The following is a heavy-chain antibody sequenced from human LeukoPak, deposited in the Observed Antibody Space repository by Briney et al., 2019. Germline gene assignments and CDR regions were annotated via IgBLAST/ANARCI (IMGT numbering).Heavy chain of an antibody. D-gene: IGHD5-12*01. J-gene: IGHJ4*02. CDR1: GGSISSYY. Sequence: SETLSLTCTVSGGSISSYYWSWIRQPPGKGLEWIGYIDYSGSTNYNPSLKSRVTISVDTSKDQFSLNLSSVTAADTAMYYCARGPQRGYNAYDFFWGQGTLVTVSS. CDR3: ARGPQRGYNAYDFF. CDR2: IDYSGST. V-gene: IGHV4-59*01.